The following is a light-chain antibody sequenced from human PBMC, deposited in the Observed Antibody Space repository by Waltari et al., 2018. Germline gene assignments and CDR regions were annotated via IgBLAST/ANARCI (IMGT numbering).Light chain of an antibody. CDR3: CSYAGSL. CDR2: DVS. Sequence: QSALTQPRPASGSPGQSVTISCTGTSSAVGGYNYVSWYQQHPGKAPKLMIYDVSKRPSGVPDRFSGSKSGNTASLTISGLQAEDEADYYCCSYAGSLFGGGTKLTVL. J-gene: IGLJ2*01. CDR1: SSAVGGYNY. V-gene: IGLV2-11*01.